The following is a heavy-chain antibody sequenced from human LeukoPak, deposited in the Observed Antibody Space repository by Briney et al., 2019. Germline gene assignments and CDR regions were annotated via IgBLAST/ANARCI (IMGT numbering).Heavy chain of an antibody. J-gene: IGHJ4*02. V-gene: IGHV3-73*01. CDR1: GFTFSGSA. CDR3: TSNTVLLWFGESVHFDY. Sequence: PGGSLRLSCAASGFTFSGSAMHWVRQASGKGLEWVGRIRSKANSYATAYAASVKGRFTISRDDSKNTAYLQMNSLKTEDTAVYYCTSNTVLLWFGESVHFDYWGQGTLVTVSS. CDR2: IRSKANSYAT. D-gene: IGHD3-10*01.